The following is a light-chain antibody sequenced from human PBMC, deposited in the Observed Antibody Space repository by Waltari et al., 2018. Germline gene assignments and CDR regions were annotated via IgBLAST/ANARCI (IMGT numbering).Light chain of an antibody. V-gene: IGLV1-47*01. Sequence: SVLTQPPSASGTPGQTVTIPCSGSSSNIGGNFVYWYQQLPGMAPQLLIYKNNQRPSGAPDRFSGSKSGTSASLAISGLRSDDEAEYYCAAWDDNLTGPLFGGGTKVTVL. CDR1: SSNIGGNF. J-gene: IGLJ3*02. CDR2: KNN. CDR3: AAWDDNLTGPL.